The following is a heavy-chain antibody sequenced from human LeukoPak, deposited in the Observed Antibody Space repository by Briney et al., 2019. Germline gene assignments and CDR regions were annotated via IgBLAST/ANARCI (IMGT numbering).Heavy chain of an antibody. CDR1: GYTFTSYY. J-gene: IGHJ6*03. Sequence: APVKVSCKASGYTFTSYYMHWVRQAPGQGLEWMGIINPSGGSTSYAQKFQGRVTMTRDMSTSTVYMELSSLRSEDTAVYYCARSFGVGAWIYYYYMDVWGKGTTVTVSS. CDR2: INPSGGST. D-gene: IGHD1-26*01. V-gene: IGHV1-46*01. CDR3: ARSFGVGAWIYYYYMDV.